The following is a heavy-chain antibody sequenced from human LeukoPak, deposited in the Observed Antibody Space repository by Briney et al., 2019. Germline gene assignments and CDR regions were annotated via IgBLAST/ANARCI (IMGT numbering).Heavy chain of an antibody. V-gene: IGHV3-48*03. CDR1: GFTFSSYE. CDR2: ISSSGSTI. CDR3: ARAYLHDYGDYQWFDP. D-gene: IGHD4-17*01. Sequence: PGGSLRLSCAASGFTFSSYEMNWVRQAPGKGLEGVSYISSSGSTIYYADSVKGRFTISRDNAKNSLYLQMNSLRAEDTAVYYCARAYLHDYGDYQWFDPWGQGTLVTVSS. J-gene: IGHJ5*02.